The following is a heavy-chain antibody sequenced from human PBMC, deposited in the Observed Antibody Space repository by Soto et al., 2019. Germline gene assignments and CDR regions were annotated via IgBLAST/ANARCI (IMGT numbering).Heavy chain of an antibody. CDR2: SRADNNHP. Sequence: GPGVKKPGASVRVSCQAFGFRFAEFGISWVRQAPGPGLVLVGCSRADNNHPNYAQSLQGRVNVTADTSTNTAYLELTSLRYDDTAVYYCTRAADRFYFVWGRNDAFDIWCQGTLVIVTS. D-gene: IGHD3-16*01. V-gene: IGHV1-18*01. CDR1: GFRFAEFG. J-gene: IGHJ3*02. CDR3: TRAADRFYFVWGRNDAFDI.